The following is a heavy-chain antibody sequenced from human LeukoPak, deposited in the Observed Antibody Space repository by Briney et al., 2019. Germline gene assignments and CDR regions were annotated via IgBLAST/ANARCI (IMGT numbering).Heavy chain of an antibody. V-gene: IGHV1-46*01. CDR2: INPSGGST. D-gene: IGHD5-18*01. CDR3: ARDPAKDTAMVDDAFDI. Sequence: ASVKVSCKASGYTFTSYYMHRVRQAPGQGLEWMGIINPSGGSTSYAQKFQGRVTMTRDTSTSTVYMELSSLRSEDTAVYYCARDPAKDTAMVDDAFDIWGQGTMVTVSS. CDR1: GYTFTSYY. J-gene: IGHJ3*02.